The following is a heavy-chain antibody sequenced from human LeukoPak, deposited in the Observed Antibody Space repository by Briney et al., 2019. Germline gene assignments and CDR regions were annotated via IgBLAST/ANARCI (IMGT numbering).Heavy chain of an antibody. J-gene: IGHJ6*02. CDR3: AKLNRGGSYYLAYYGMDV. Sequence: SETLSLTCAVYGGSFSGYYWSWIRQPPGKGLEWIGEINHSGSTNYNPSLKSRVTISVDTSKNQFSLKLSSVTAADTAVYYCAKLNRGGSYYLAYYGMDVWGQGTTVTVSS. D-gene: IGHD1-26*01. CDR1: GGSFSGYY. V-gene: IGHV4-34*01. CDR2: INHSGST.